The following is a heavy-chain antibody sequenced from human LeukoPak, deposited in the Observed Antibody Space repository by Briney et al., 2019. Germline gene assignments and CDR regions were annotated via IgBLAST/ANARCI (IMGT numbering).Heavy chain of an antibody. Sequence: PGGSLRLSCAASGFTFSSYVMSWVRQAPGKGLEWVGRIKSKTDGGTTDYAAPVKGRFTISRDDSKNTLYLQMNSLKTEDTAVYYCTTDSTYSSSYDYWGQGTLVTVSS. J-gene: IGHJ4*02. CDR1: GFTFSSYV. CDR2: IKSKTDGGTT. D-gene: IGHD6-13*01. CDR3: TTDSTYSSSYDY. V-gene: IGHV3-15*01.